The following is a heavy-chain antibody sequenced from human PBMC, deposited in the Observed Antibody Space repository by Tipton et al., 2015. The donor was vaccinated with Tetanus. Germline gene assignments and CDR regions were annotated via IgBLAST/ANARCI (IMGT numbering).Heavy chain of an antibody. CDR1: GFIFSSYG. V-gene: IGHV3-33*01. CDR2: SWYDGTDT. CDR3: AREADCSGGSCFSGGFDT. D-gene: IGHD2-15*01. Sequence: SLRLSCAASGFIFSSYGIHWVRQAPGKGLEWLAVSWYDGTDTYYADSEKGRFTISRDNSKNTLYLQMNSLRAEDTALYYCAREADCSGGSCFSGGFDTWGQGTQVTVSS. J-gene: IGHJ4*02.